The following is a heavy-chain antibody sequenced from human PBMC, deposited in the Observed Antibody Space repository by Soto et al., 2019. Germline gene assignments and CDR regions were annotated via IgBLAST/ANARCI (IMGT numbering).Heavy chain of an antibody. D-gene: IGHD4-17*01. CDR3: ARRASTV. V-gene: IGHV4-34*01. CDR1: GGSFSGFY. J-gene: IGHJ4*02. CDR2: IDQSGTT. Sequence: QVQLQQWGAGLLTPSETLFLTCAVYGGSFSGFYWYWIRQPPGKGLEWIGEIDQSGTTTYNPSLKSRVIISADTSKNQFSLKLTSVTAADAAVYYCARRASTVWGQGTLVTVSS.